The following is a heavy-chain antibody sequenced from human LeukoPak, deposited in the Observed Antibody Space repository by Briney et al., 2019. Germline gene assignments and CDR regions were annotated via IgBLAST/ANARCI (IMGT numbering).Heavy chain of an antibody. Sequence: SETLSLTCTVSGGSISSSSYYWGWIRQPPGKGLEWIGSIYYSGSTYYNPSLKSRVTISVDTSKNQFSLKLTSVTAADTAVYYCARGAYYFDYWGQGTLVTVSS. CDR3: ARGAYYFDY. CDR2: IYYSGST. CDR1: GGSISSSSYY. J-gene: IGHJ4*02. V-gene: IGHV4-39*07.